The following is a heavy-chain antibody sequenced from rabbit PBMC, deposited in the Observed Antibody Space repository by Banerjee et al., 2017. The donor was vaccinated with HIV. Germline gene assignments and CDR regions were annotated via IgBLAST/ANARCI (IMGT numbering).Heavy chain of an antibody. V-gene: IGHV1S45*01. CDR2: IGIGSGTT. J-gene: IGHJ2*01. Sequence: QEHLEESGGDLVKPEGSLTLTCTASGFSFSSSYWICWVRQAPGKGLEWIGCIGIGSGTTYYASWAKGRFTITKTSSTTVTLQMTSLTAADTATYFCARGGVASTGYTYAFDPWGQGTLVTVS. CDR1: GFSFSSSYW. D-gene: IGHD1-1*01. CDR3: ARGGVASTGYTYAFDP.